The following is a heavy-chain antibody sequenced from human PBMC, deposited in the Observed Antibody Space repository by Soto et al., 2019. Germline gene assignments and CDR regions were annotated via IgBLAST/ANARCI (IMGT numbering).Heavy chain of an antibody. J-gene: IGHJ4*02. Sequence: QVHLVESGGGVVQPGRSLRLSCAASGLTFRNYAMHWVRQAPGKGLEWVAFISYDGTNRCYPDSVKGRFTISRDNSKNTVYLQMNSLETEDMAVYYCARESSSTVTTGGGGSAKDYWGQGTLVTVSS. CDR3: ARESSSTVTTGGGGSAKDY. V-gene: IGHV3-30-3*01. CDR2: ISYDGTNR. CDR1: GLTFRNYA. D-gene: IGHD4-17*01.